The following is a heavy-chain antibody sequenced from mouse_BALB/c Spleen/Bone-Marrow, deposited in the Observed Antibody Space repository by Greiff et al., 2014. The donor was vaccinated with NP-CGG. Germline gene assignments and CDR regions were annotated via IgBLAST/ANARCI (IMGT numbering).Heavy chain of an antibody. V-gene: IGHV2-9*02. CDR2: IWAGGST. J-gene: IGHJ4*01. CDR1: AFSLISYG. CDR3: ARSSSPYYYAMDY. Sequence: VMLVESGPGLVAPSQSLSITCTVSAFSLISYGVHWVRQPPGKGLEWLGVIWAGGSTNYNSALMSRLSISKDNSKSQVFLKMNSLQTDDTAMYYCARSSSPYYYAMDYWGQGTSVTVSS. D-gene: IGHD1-1*01.